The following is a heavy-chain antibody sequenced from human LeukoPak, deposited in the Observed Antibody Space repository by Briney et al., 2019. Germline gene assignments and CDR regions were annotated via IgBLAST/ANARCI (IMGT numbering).Heavy chain of an antibody. J-gene: IGHJ3*02. CDR2: ISSSSSSI. Sequence: PGGSLRLSCAASGFTFRTYSMNWVRQAPGKGLEWVSYISSSSSSIFYADSVKGRFTISRDNAKNSLHLQMNSLRDEDTAVYYCARESRESCAAFDIWGQGTMVTVSS. V-gene: IGHV3-48*02. CDR1: GFTFRTYS. CDR3: ARESRESCAAFDI.